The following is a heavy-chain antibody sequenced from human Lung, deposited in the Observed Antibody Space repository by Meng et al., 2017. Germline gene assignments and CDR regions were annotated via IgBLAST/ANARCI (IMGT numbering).Heavy chain of an antibody. V-gene: IGHV1-2*06. D-gene: IGHD6-13*01. Sequence: QVQLVQSGAEVKKPGASVKVSCKASGYTFTSDINWVRQATGQGLEWMGHIDPKSGDTRYAQKFQGRVTMTGDTSIGTAYMELTGLRSDDTALYYCARDEDISAAGKLFGDYWGQGTLVTVSS. CDR1: GYTFTSD. CDR2: IDPKSGDT. CDR3: ARDEDISAAGKLFGDY. J-gene: IGHJ4*02.